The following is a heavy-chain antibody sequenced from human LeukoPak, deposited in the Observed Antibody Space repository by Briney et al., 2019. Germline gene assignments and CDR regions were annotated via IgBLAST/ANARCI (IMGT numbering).Heavy chain of an antibody. CDR3: ARQSLLWFGELLDYFDY. CDR1: GGSFSGYY. CDR2: IYYSGST. V-gene: IGHV4-34*01. Sequence: PSETLSLTCAVYGGSFSGYYWSWIRQPPGRGLEWIGSIYYSGSTYYNPSLKSRVTISVDTSKNQFSLKLSSVTAADTAVYYCARQSLLWFGELLDYFDYWGQGTLVTVSS. J-gene: IGHJ4*02. D-gene: IGHD3-10*01.